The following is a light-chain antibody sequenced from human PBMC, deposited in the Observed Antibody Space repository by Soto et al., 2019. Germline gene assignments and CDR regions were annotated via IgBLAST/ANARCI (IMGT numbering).Light chain of an antibody. CDR3: SSYAASNNFYFV. CDR1: SSDVGGYNY. V-gene: IGLV2-8*01. CDR2: EVT. Sequence: QSALTQPPSASGSPGQSVTISCTGTSSDVGGYNYVSWYQQYPGRAPKLMIYEVTYRPSGVPDRFSGSKSGNTASLTVSGLQAEDEADYYCSSYAASNNFYFVFGGGTQLTVL. J-gene: IGLJ3*02.